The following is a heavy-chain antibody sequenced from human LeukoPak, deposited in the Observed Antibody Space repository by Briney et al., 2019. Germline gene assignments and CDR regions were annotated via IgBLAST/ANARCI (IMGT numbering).Heavy chain of an antibody. Sequence: SETLSLTCTVSGVSISSSTYYWGWIRQPPGKGLEWIGNIYYGGSTFCNPSLKSRVTISLDTSKNQFSLKLSSVTAADTAVYFCARQCSSTSCYSYWGQGTLVTVSS. CDR3: ARQCSSTSCYSY. CDR1: GVSISSSTYY. V-gene: IGHV4-39*01. J-gene: IGHJ4*02. CDR2: IYYGGST. D-gene: IGHD2-2*01.